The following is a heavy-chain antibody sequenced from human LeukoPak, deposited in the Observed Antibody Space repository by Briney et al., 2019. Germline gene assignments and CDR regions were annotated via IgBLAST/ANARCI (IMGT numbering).Heavy chain of an antibody. CDR1: GYTFTGYY. CDR3: ARDFEYYYGSGSFPKYYFDY. J-gene: IGHJ4*02. D-gene: IGHD3-10*01. V-gene: IGHV1-2*02. CDR2: INPNSGGT. Sequence: GASVKVSCKASGYTFTGYYMHWVRQAPGQGLEWMGWINPNSGGTNYAQKFQGRVTMTRDTSISTAYMELSRLRSDDTAVYYCARDFEYYYGSGSFPKYYFDYWGQGTLVTVSS.